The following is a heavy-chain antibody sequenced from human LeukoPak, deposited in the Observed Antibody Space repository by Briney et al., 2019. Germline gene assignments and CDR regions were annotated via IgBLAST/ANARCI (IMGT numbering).Heavy chain of an antibody. J-gene: IGHJ4*02. CDR2: IDPSDSYT. D-gene: IGHD3-9*01. CDR3: ARDVRYFDWYWDY. Sequence: GESLKISCRGSGYSFTSYWISWVRQMPGKGLEWMGRIDPSDSYTNYSPSFQGHVTISADKSISTAYLQWSSLKASDTAMYYCARDVRYFDWYWDYWGQGTLVTVSS. CDR1: GYSFTSYW. V-gene: IGHV5-10-1*01.